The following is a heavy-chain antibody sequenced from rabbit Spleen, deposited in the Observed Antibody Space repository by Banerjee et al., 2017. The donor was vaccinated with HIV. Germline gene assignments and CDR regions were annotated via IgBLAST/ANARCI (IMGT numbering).Heavy chain of an antibody. J-gene: IGHJ3*01. V-gene: IGHV1S45*01. CDR2: INAVTGEA. CDR3: ARDGELWGYADYTYATGRLDL. Sequence: LEESGGGLVQPEGSLTLTCTASGFSFSNKAVMCWVRQAPGKGLEWIACINAVTGEAVYASWAKGRFTISKTSSTTVTLQMTSLTAADTATYFCARDGELWGYADYTYATGRLDLWGPGTLVTVS. D-gene: IGHD6-1*01. CDR1: GFSFSNKAV.